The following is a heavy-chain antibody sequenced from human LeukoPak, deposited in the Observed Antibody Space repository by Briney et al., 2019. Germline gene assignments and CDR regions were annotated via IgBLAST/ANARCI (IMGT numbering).Heavy chain of an antibody. CDR2: MNPNSCNT. CDR3: ARDSSSWYGHYYYGMDV. V-gene: IGHV1-8*01. CDR1: GYTFTSYD. J-gene: IGHJ6*02. Sequence: ASVKVSCNASGYTFTSYDINWVRQATGQGPEWMGWMNPNSCNTGYAQKFQGRVTMTRNTSISTAYMELSSLRSEDTAVYYCARDSSSWYGHYYYGMDVWGQGTTVTVSS. D-gene: IGHD6-13*01.